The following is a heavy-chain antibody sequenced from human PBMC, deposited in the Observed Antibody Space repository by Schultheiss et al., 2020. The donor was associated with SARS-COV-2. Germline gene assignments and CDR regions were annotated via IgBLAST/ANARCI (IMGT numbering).Heavy chain of an antibody. Sequence: GGSLRLSCAGSGFAFNSFAMHGVRQAPGKGLEWVSAISGSGGSTYYADSVKGRFTISRDNSKNTLYLQMNSLRAEDTAVYYCAKGAGWRNYYYYYGMDVWGQGTTVTVSS. CDR1: GFAFNSFA. CDR2: ISGSGGST. J-gene: IGHJ6*02. CDR3: AKGAGWRNYYYYYGMDV. V-gene: IGHV3-23*01. D-gene: IGHD6-19*01.